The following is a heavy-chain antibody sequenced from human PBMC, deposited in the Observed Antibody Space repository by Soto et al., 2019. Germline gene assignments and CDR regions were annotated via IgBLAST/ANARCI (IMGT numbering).Heavy chain of an antibody. Sequence: EVQLVESGGGWVQPGRSLRLSCAASGFTFDDFAMHWVRQPPGKGLEWVSGISWNGATVGYAESVKGRFTISRDNAKNYLYLQLNSLRPEDTAFYYCVKDKELSSGWYGFYFEYWGQGTLVTVSS. D-gene: IGHD6-19*01. J-gene: IGHJ4*02. CDR2: ISWNGATV. V-gene: IGHV3-9*01. CDR3: VKDKELSSGWYGFYFEY. CDR1: GFTFDDFA.